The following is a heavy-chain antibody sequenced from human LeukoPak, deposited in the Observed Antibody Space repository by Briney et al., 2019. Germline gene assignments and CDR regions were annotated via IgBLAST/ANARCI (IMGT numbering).Heavy chain of an antibody. CDR3: AKDRVRTGYSSSWLLDFDY. CDR2: IKEDGSEK. J-gene: IGHJ4*02. CDR1: GFTFSTYW. D-gene: IGHD6-13*01. V-gene: IGHV3-7*03. Sequence: PGGSLRLSCVASGFTFSTYWMSWVRQAPGKGLEWVANIKEDGSEKYSVDSVKGRFTISRDNAKNSLYLQMNSLRAEDTAVYYCAKDRVRTGYSSSWLLDFDYWGQGTLVTVSS.